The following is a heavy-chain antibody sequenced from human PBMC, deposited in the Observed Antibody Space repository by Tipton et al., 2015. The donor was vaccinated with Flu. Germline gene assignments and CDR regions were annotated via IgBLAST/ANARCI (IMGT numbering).Heavy chain of an antibody. CDR3: ARETGHSDNFYYYGMDV. J-gene: IGHJ6*02. D-gene: IGHD5-12*01. Sequence: PGLVKPSQTLSLTCAISGDSVSTNSGAWNWIRQSPSRGLEWLGRTYYRSKWYNDYAVSVKSRITINPDTSKNQRSRQLNSVTPEDTAVYFCARETGHSDNFYYYGMDVWGRGTTVTVSS. CDR1: GDSVSTNSGA. CDR2: TYYRSKWYN. V-gene: IGHV6-1*01.